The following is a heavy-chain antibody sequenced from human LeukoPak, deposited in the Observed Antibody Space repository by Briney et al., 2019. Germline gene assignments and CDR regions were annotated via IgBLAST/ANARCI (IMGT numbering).Heavy chain of an antibody. CDR1: GFTFSSYW. CDR2: IKQDGSVK. CDR3: ARSPGGPDY. J-gene: IGHJ4*02. V-gene: IGHV3-7*02. D-gene: IGHD3-16*01. Sequence: GGSLRLSCAASGFTFSSYWMTWVRQAPGKGLEWVANIKQDGSVKYYVDSVKGRFTISRDNVKSSLFLQMNSLRAEDAAVYYCARSPGGPDYWGQGTLVTVSS.